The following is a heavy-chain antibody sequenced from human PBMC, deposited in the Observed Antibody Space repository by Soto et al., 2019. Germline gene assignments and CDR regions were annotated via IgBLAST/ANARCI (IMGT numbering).Heavy chain of an antibody. J-gene: IGHJ6*02. CDR2: ISGYNGDT. CDR1: GYTFTGYY. Sequence: ASVKVSCKASGYTFTGYYMHWVRQAPGQGLEWMGLISGYNGDTKYAQKFHGRVTMTTDTSTSTAYMELRSLRSDDTAEYYCAREMLIAMVRGDIEYYYFGMDIWGQGTTVTVSS. V-gene: IGHV1-18*04. CDR3: AREMLIAMVRGDIEYYYFGMDI. D-gene: IGHD3-10*01.